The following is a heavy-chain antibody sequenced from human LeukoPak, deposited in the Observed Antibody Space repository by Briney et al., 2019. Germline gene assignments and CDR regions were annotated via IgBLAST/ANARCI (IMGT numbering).Heavy chain of an antibody. Sequence: GGSLRLSCAASGFTFSSYGMHWVRQAPGKGLEWVAFIRYDGGKKYYADSVKGRFIISRDNSKNTLYLQMNSLRAEDTALYYCARVGGYGDYGFGRRYYYYYYMDVWGKGTTVTVSS. CDR2: IRYDGGKK. CDR1: GFTFSSYG. CDR3: ARVGGYGDYGFGRRYYYYYYMDV. D-gene: IGHD4-17*01. V-gene: IGHV3-30*02. J-gene: IGHJ6*03.